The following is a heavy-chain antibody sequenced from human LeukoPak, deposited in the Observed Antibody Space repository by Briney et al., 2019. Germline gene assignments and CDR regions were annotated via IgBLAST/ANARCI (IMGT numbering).Heavy chain of an antibody. CDR3: ARGFYGNYYYYGMDV. J-gene: IGHJ6*04. CDR1: GGPISSYY. Sequence: SETLSLTCTVSGGPISSYYWSWIRQPPGKGLEWIGYIYYSGSTNYNPSLKSRVTISVDTSKNQFSLKLSSVTAADTAVYYCARGFYGNYYYYGMDVWGKGTTVTVSS. V-gene: IGHV4-59*01. D-gene: IGHD3-16*01. CDR2: IYYSGST.